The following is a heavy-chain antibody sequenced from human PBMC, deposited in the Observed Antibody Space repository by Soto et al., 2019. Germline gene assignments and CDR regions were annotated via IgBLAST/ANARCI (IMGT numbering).Heavy chain of an antibody. CDR2: IYYSSSS. Sequence: SETLSLTCAVSGGSISSSSYYWGWIRQPPGKGLEWIGSIYYSSSSYSNPSLKSRVTISVDTSKNQFSLKLSSVTAADTAVYFCPSLRSSCHNPDYGKVFWGQGTMVTVFS. J-gene: IGHJ6*02. CDR1: GGSISSSSYY. V-gene: IGHV4-39*01. CDR3: PSLRSSCHNPDYGKVF. D-gene: IGHD6-13*01.